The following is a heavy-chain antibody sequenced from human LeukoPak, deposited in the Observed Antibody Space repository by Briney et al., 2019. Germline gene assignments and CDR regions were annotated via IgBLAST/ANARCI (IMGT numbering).Heavy chain of an antibody. Sequence: PSETLSLTCTVSGGSISSYYWSWIRQPPGKGLEWIGYIYYSGSTNYNPSLKSRVTISVDTSKNQFSLKLSSVTAADTAVYYCARLYYGSGSYYIDYWGQGTLVTVSS. CDR3: ARLYYGSGSYYIDY. CDR2: IYYSGST. CDR1: GGSISSYY. V-gene: IGHV4-59*01. D-gene: IGHD3-10*01. J-gene: IGHJ4*02.